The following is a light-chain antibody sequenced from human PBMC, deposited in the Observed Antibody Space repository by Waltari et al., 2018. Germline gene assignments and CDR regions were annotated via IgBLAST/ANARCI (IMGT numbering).Light chain of an antibody. Sequence: IVMTQSPATLSVSPGERATLSCRASQSVNSNLAWYQQKPGQYPRLLIYDASTRATGIPARFSGSGSGTEFTLTISSMQSEDFAVYHCQQYNNWPPWTFGQGTKVEIK. J-gene: IGKJ1*01. CDR1: QSVNSN. CDR3: QQYNNWPPWT. V-gene: IGKV3-15*01. CDR2: DAS.